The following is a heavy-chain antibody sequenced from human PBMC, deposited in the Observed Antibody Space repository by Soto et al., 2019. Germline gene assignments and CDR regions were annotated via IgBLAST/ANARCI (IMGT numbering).Heavy chain of an antibody. Sequence: PLRLSWTASHFTFSNAWRNWVLKNPFKLLECFGRIKSKTDGGTTDYAAPVKGRFTISRDDSKNTLYLQMNSLKTEDTAVYYCTTESDLGVGATYGMEVWGQGTTVTVSS. CDR3: TTESDLGVGATYGMEV. V-gene: IGHV3-15*07. CDR2: IKSKTDGGTT. CDR1: HFTFSNAW. J-gene: IGHJ6*02. D-gene: IGHD1-26*01.